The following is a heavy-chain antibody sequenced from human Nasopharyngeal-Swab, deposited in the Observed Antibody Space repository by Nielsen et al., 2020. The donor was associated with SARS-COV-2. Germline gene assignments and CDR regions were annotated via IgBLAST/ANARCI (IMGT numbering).Heavy chain of an antibody. D-gene: IGHD2-2*01. CDR2: ITRSGNT. J-gene: IGHJ6*03. CDR3: ARVNNGGGIVPASYSFFMDV. V-gene: IGHV4-34*01. Sequence: SETLSLTCSPNGVSFSGYHWGWIRQSPGKRLEWIGDITRSGNTNYNPALKSPVIMSVATSKDEFSLKLTSVTAADTAIYFCARVNNGGGIVPASYSFFMDVWGKGTSVAVSS. CDR1: GVSFSGYH.